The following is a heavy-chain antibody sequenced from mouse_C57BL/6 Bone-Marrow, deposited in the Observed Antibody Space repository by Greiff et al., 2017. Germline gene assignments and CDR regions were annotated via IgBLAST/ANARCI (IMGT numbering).Heavy chain of an antibody. CDR1: GFTFSSYA. D-gene: IGHD4-1*01. CDR3: ARDRELGRRYFDV. Sequence: EVHLVESGGGLVKPGGSLKLSCAASGFTFSSYAMSWVRQTPEKRLEWVATISDGGSYTYYPDNVKGRFTISRDNAKNNLYLQMSHLKSEDTARYYGARDRELGRRYFDVWGTGTTVTVSS. CDR2: ISDGGSYT. J-gene: IGHJ1*03. V-gene: IGHV5-4*01.